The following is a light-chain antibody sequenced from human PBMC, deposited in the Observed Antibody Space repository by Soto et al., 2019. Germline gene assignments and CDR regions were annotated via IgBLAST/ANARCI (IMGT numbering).Light chain of an antibody. Sequence: IVLKHSPATLSLSPGERATLSCRASQSVSSYLAWYQQKPGQAPRLLIYDASNRATGIPARFSGSGSGTDFTLTISSLEPEDFAVYYCQQRSNWLWTFGQGTKV. CDR1: QSVSSY. J-gene: IGKJ1*01. CDR3: QQRSNWLWT. V-gene: IGKV3-11*01. CDR2: DAS.